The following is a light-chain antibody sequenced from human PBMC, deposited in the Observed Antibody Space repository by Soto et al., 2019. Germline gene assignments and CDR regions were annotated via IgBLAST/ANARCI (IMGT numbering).Light chain of an antibody. Sequence: QSVLTQPPSVSAAPEQKVTISCSGGSSNLGINFVSWYQQFPGGVPKLLIYENNKRPSGIPDRFSGAKSGTSATLDITGLQAGDVADYYCATWDGSLSVGVFGGGTKVTVL. CDR1: SSNLGINF. CDR2: ENN. CDR3: ATWDGSLSVGV. J-gene: IGLJ1*01. V-gene: IGLV1-51*02.